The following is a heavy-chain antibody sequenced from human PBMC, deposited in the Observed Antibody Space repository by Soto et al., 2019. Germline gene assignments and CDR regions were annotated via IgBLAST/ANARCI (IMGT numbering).Heavy chain of an antibody. J-gene: IGHJ3*02. CDR1: GFTFNFFG. CDR2: ISYDGREK. D-gene: IGHD5-12*01. Sequence: QEQLVESGGGVVQAGRSLRLSCAASGFTFNFFGMHWVRQAPGKGLEWVAVISYDGREKYYADSVKGRFTMSRDNSKNRVYLEMSSLRPEDTSVYYCAKERRYSFDAFDIWGHGTMVTVSS. V-gene: IGHV3-30*18. CDR3: AKERRYSFDAFDI.